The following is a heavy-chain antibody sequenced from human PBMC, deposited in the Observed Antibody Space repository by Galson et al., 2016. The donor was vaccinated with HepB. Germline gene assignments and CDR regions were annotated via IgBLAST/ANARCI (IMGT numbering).Heavy chain of an antibody. Sequence: PALVKPTQTLTLTCTFSGFSLSTSGMGVGWIRQPPGKALEWLALIYWDDDKRYSPSLKSRLTITKDTSKNQVVLIMTNMDPVDTATYYCAHSRVGATGDYYYGMDVWGQGTTVTVSS. CDR2: IYWDDDK. J-gene: IGHJ6*02. D-gene: IGHD1-26*01. CDR3: AHSRVGATGDYYYGMDV. V-gene: IGHV2-5*02. CDR1: GFSLSTSGMG.